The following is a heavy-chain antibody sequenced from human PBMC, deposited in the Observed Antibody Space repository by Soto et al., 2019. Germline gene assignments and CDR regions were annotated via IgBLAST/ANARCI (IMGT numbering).Heavy chain of an antibody. J-gene: IGHJ4*02. CDR3: ARGLITGSHYSGGWYYFDS. CDR1: GGSFSGSI. CDR2: INHSGSA. V-gene: IGHV4-34*01. D-gene: IGHD6-19*01. Sequence: SETLSLTCAVYGGSFSGSIWTWIRQTPGKGLQWIGQINHSGSASYNPSLKSRVTISVHTSNSQFSLELSSVTAADTAVYYCARGLITGSHYSGGWYYFDSWGQGTQVTVS.